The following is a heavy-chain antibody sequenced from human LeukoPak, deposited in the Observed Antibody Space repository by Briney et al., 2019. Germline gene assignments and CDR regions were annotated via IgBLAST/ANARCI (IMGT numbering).Heavy chain of an antibody. Sequence: GSLRPSCAASGFTFSSYWMHWVRQAPGKGLVWVSRINSDGSSTSYADSVKGRFTISRDNAKNTLYLQMNSLRAEDTAVYYCARGGSNSDFDYWGQGTLVTVSS. J-gene: IGHJ4*02. CDR3: ARGGSNSDFDY. V-gene: IGHV3-74*01. CDR2: INSDGSST. CDR1: GFTFSSYW. D-gene: IGHD1-26*01.